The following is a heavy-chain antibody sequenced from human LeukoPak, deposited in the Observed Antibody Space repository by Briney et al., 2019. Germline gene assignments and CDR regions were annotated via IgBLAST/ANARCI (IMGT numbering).Heavy chain of an antibody. D-gene: IGHD6-13*01. Sequence: ASVKVSCKASGYTFTGYYMHWVRQAPGQGLEWMGWISAYNGNTNYAQKLQGRVTMTTDTSTSTAYMELRSLRSDDTAVYYCARGDSSSWYGGVCFWFDPWGQGTLVTVSS. CDR1: GYTFTGYY. CDR3: ARGDSSSWYGGVCFWFDP. J-gene: IGHJ5*02. CDR2: ISAYNGNT. V-gene: IGHV1-18*04.